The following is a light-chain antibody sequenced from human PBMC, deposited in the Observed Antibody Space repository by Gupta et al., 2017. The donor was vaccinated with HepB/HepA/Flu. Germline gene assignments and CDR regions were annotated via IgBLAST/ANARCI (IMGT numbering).Light chain of an antibody. Sequence: DLQMTQSPSSLSASVGDRVTITCRASQSISSYLNWYQQKPGKAPKLLIYGASSLESGVPSRFSGSESGTDFTLTISNLQPEDLATYYCQQSYNTLGTFGQGTKLEIK. CDR1: QSISSY. CDR2: GAS. V-gene: IGKV1-39*01. J-gene: IGKJ2*01. CDR3: QQSYNTLGT.